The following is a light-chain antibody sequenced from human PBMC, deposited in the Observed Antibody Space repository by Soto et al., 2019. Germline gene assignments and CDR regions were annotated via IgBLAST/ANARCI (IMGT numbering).Light chain of an antibody. Sequence: EIVLTQSPGTLSLSPGERATLSCRASQSVSSSYLAWYQQKPGQAPRLLIYVASSRATGIPDRFSGSGSGTDFTLTTSRLEPEDFAGYYCRQYGSSPGCGGGTKLELK. V-gene: IGKV3-20*01. CDR3: RQYGSSPG. CDR1: QSVSSSY. CDR2: VAS. J-gene: IGKJ2*03.